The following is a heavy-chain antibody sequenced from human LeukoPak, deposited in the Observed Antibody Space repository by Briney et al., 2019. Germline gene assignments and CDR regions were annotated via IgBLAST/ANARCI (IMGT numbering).Heavy chain of an antibody. CDR1: GGSISSGXYY. CDR2: IYYSGST. V-gene: IGHV4-31*03. CDR3: ARERIQLWSSFDY. D-gene: IGHD5-18*01. Sequence: TXXVSGGSISSGXYYWXSIRQXPXXXXXWIGYIYYSGSTYYNPSLKSRVTISVDTSKNQFSLKLSSVTAADTAVYYCARERIQLWSSFDYWGQGTLVTVSS. J-gene: IGHJ4*02.